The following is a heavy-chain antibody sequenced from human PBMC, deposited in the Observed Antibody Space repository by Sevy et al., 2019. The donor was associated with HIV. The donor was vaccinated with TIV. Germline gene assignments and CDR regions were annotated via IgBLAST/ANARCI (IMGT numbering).Heavy chain of an antibody. CDR2: INPKSGGT. J-gene: IGHJ4*02. CDR1: GYTFTGYY. Sequence: ASVKVSCKASGYTFTGYYLHWVRQAPGQGLEWMGWINPKSGGTNYAPKFQGRVTMTRDTSISTASMELSRLRSDDTAVYYCTRYAAEAKNFYCGGDCYSDYWGQGPLVTVSS. D-gene: IGHD2-21*02. CDR3: TRYAAEAKNFYCGGDCYSDY. V-gene: IGHV1-2*02.